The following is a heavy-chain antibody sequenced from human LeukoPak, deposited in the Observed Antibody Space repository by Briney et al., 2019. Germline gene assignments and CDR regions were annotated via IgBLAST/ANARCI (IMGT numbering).Heavy chain of an antibody. CDR2: ISGSGGST. Sequence: GGSLRLSCAASGFTFSSYGMSRVRQAPGKGLEWVSAISGSGGSTYYADSVKGRFTISRDNSKNTLYLQMNSLRAEDTAVYYCAREGIAVADYYFDYWGQGTLVTVSS. CDR1: GFTFSSYG. V-gene: IGHV3-23*01. D-gene: IGHD6-19*01. J-gene: IGHJ4*02. CDR3: AREGIAVADYYFDY.